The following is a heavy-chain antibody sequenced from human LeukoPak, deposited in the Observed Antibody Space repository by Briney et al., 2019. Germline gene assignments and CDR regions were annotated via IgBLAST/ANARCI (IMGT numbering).Heavy chain of an antibody. J-gene: IGHJ6*03. V-gene: IGHV4-39*01. CDR2: IYYSGST. CDR1: GGSISSSSYY. Sequence: PSETLSLTCTVSGGSISSSSYYWGWIRQPPGKGLEWIGSIYYSGSTYYNPSLKSRVTISVDTSKNQFSLKLSSVTAADTAVYYCAGLIWYYYYMDVWGKGTTVTISS. CDR3: AGLIWYYYYMDV.